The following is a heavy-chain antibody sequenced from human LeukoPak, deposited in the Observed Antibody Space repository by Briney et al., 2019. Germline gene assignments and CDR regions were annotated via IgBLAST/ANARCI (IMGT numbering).Heavy chain of an antibody. CDR3: ARGGASGAIFGIVRALYYYYYGMDV. J-gene: IGHJ6*02. CDR1: GFTFSSYW. CDR2: IKQDGSEK. V-gene: IGHV3-7*01. D-gene: IGHD3-3*01. Sequence: PGGSLRLSCAASGFTFSSYWMSWVRQAPGKGLEWVANIKQDGSEKYYVDSVKGRFTISRDNAKNSLYLQMNSLRAEDTAVYYCARGGASGAIFGIVRALYYYYYGMDVWGQGTTVTVSS.